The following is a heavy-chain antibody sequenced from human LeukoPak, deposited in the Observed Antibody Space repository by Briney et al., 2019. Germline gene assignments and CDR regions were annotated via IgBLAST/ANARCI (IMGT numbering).Heavy chain of an antibody. D-gene: IGHD3-16*01. CDR1: GYSFTSSY. J-gene: IGHJ4*02. Sequence: ASEKVSCKTSGYSFTSSYVQGARQATGQWLEWMGIIDPSGGSTTYAQKFQGRVTVTRDTSTSTVYMELSSLRSEDTAVYYCARDQGGSPWDYWGQGTLVTVSS. CDR2: IDPSGGST. CDR3: ARDQGGSPWDY. V-gene: IGHV1-46*01.